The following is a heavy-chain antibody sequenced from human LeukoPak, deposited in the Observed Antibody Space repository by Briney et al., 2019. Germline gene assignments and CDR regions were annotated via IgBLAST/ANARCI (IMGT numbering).Heavy chain of an antibody. J-gene: IGHJ2*01. CDR1: GFTFTNAL. CDR2: IKSKIDGGTT. Sequence: GGSLRLSCAASGFTFTNALMSWVRQAPGKGPEWVGRIKSKIDGGTTDYAAPVNGRFTISRDDSKNTLYLQMNSLKTEDTAIYYCTTPPNYLDLWGRGTLVTVSS. CDR3: TTPPNYLDL. V-gene: IGHV3-15*01.